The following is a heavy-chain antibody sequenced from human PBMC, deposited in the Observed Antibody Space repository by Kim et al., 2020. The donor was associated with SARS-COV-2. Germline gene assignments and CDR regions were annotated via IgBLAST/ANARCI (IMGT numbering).Heavy chain of an antibody. V-gene: IGHV4-34*01. CDR1: GGSFSGYY. J-gene: IGHJ2*01. CDR2: INHSGST. Sequence: SETLSLTCAVYGGSFSGYYWSWIRQPPGKGLEWIGEINHSGSTNYNPSLKSRVTISVDTSKNQFSLKLSSVTAADTAVYYCARGKSFGITMVRGVIITPHWYFDLWGRGTLVTVSS. D-gene: IGHD3-10*01. CDR3: ARGKSFGITMVRGVIITPHWYFDL.